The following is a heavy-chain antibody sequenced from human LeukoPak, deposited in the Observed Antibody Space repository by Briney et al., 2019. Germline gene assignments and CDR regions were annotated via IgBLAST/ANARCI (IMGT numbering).Heavy chain of an antibody. V-gene: IGHV4-34*01. CDR1: GGSFSGYY. J-gene: IGHJ3*02. Sequence: PSETLSLTCAFYGGSFSGYYWSGIRQPPGKGVEGIGEINHSGSTNYNPSLKSRVTISVDTSKNHFSLKLSSVTAADTAVYYCARVTKTTRGPVRAFDIWGQGTMVTVSS. D-gene: IGHD4-11*01. CDR3: ARVTKTTRGPVRAFDI. CDR2: INHSGST.